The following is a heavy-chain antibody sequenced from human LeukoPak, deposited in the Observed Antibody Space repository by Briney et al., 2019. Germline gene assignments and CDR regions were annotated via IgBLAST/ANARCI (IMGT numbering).Heavy chain of an antibody. CDR3: ARPLSSSSVFAFGI. D-gene: IGHD6-6*01. CDR1: GFTFSSYG. V-gene: IGHV3-33*01. J-gene: IGHJ3*02. CDR2: IWYDGSNK. Sequence: PGGSLRLSCAASGFTFSSYGMHWVRQAPGKGLEWVAVIWYDGSNKYYADSVKGRFTISRDNSKNTLYLQMNSLRAEDTAVYYCARPLSSSSVFAFGIWGQGTMVTVSS.